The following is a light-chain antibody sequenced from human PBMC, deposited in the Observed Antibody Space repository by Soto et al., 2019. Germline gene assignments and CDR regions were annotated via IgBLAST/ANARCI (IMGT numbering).Light chain of an antibody. Sequence: EIVMSQSPVTLSVSPGERATLSCRTSQSVSSNLAWYQQKRGQAPRLLIYGASSRATGLPDRFSGSGSGTDFTLTIRRLEPEDFAVYYCQQYGSSYPWTFGQGTKVDIK. CDR2: GAS. V-gene: IGKV3-20*01. CDR3: QQYGSSYPWT. J-gene: IGKJ1*01. CDR1: QSVSSN.